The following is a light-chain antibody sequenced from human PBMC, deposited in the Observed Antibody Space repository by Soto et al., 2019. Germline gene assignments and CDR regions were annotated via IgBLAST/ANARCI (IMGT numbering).Light chain of an antibody. J-gene: IGKJ1*01. CDR3: QQYFSTRT. CDR1: QSVLLSSNTKNF. Sequence: DIVMTQSPDSLAVSLGERATINCKSSQSVLLSSNTKNFLAWYQQKPGQPPKLRIYWASTRESGVPDRFSGSGSGTDFTLTISSLQAEDVAVYYCQQYFSTRTVGQGTKVEIK. V-gene: IGKV4-1*01. CDR2: WAS.